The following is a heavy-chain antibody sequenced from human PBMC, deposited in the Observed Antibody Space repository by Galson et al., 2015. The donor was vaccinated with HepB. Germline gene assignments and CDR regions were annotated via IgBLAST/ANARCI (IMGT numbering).Heavy chain of an antibody. CDR2: IIPILGIA. J-gene: IGHJ4*02. CDR3: ARVGGTVPTYAPPDY. V-gene: IGHV1-69*04. D-gene: IGHD4-11*01. Sequence: SVKVSCKASGGTFSSYAISWVRQAPGQGLEWMGRIIPILGIANYAQKFQGRVTITADKSTSTAYMELSSLRSEDTAVYYCARVGGTVPTYAPPDYWGQGTLVTVSS. CDR1: GGTFSSYA.